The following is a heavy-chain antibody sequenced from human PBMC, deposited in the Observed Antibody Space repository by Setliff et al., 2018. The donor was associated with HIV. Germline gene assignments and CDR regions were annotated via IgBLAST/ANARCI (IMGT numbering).Heavy chain of an antibody. CDR3: ARQKVGYSHGPGPDY. CDR1: GYSITSAYY. D-gene: IGHD5-18*01. CDR2: VYYTGNT. Sequence: SETLSLTCAVSGYSITSAYYWGWIRQPPGKGPGWVGSVYYTGNTYYNSSLKSRATISRDPSKNQFSLTLSSVTAADTAVYYCARQKVGYSHGPGPDYWGQGTLVTAPQ. J-gene: IGHJ4*02. V-gene: IGHV4-38-2*01.